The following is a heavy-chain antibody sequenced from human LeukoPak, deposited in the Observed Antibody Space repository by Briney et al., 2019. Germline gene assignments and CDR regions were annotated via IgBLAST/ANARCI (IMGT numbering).Heavy chain of an antibody. Sequence: PGGSLRLSCAASGFTFSSYAMHWVRQAPGKGLEWVAIISYDGSNKYYADSVKGRFTISRDNSKNTLYVQMKSLRAEDTAAYYCAREIVVVDIWGQGTLVTVSS. CDR1: GFTFSSYA. V-gene: IGHV3-30-3*01. CDR3: AREIVVVDI. CDR2: ISYDGSNK. J-gene: IGHJ4*02. D-gene: IGHD1-26*01.